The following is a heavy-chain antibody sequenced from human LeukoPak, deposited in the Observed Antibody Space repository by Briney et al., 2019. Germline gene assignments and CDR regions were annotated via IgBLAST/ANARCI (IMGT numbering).Heavy chain of an antibody. CDR1: GGTFSSYA. D-gene: IGHD1-26*01. CDR3: ASDSGSYGGGYFDY. V-gene: IGHV1-69*05. Sequence: SVKVSCKASGGTFSSYAISWVRQAPGQGLEWMGGIIPIFGTANYAQKFQGRVTITTDESTSTAYMELSSLRSEDTAVYYCASDSGSYGGGYFDYWGQGTLVTVSS. J-gene: IGHJ4*02. CDR2: IIPIFGTA.